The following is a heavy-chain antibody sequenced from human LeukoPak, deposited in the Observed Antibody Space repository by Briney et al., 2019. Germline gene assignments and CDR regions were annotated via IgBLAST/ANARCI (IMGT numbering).Heavy chain of an antibody. CDR1: GFTFSSYG. CDR2: IWYDGGNK. V-gene: IGHV3-33*06. CDR3: AKDPTMVRGVISSYYYYMDV. Sequence: PGGSLRLSCAASGFTFSSYGMHWVRQAPGKGLEWVAVIWYDGGNKYYADSVKGRFTISRDNSKNTLYLQMNSLRAEDTAVYYCAKDPTMVRGVISSYYYYMDVWGKGTTVTVSS. D-gene: IGHD3-10*01. J-gene: IGHJ6*03.